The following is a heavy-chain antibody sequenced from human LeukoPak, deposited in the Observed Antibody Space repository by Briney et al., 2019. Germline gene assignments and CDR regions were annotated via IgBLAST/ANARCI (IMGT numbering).Heavy chain of an antibody. V-gene: IGHV3-30*18. CDR1: GFTFSSYG. D-gene: IGHD3-22*01. J-gene: IGHJ4*02. CDR3: AKEPRYYYDSSGYYDY. Sequence: GGSLRLSCEASGFTFSSYGIHWVRQAPGKGLEWVAFISYDGSNKYYADSVKGRFTISRDNSKNTLYLQMNSLRAEDTAVYYCAKEPRYYYDSSGYYDYGGRGTLVTVYS. CDR2: ISYDGSNK.